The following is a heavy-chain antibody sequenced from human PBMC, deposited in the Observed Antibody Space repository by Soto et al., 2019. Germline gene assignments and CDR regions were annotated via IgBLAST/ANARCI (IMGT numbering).Heavy chain of an antibody. V-gene: IGHV3-30*18. CDR1: GFSFTSYA. J-gene: IGHJ4*02. CDR2: ISHDGNIK. D-gene: IGHD3-3*01. CDR3: AKELAFGDFWRGLEY. Sequence: QVQLVESGGGVVEPGRSLRLSCAASGFSFTSYAMHWVRQAPGKALEWVAIISHDGNIKRYADFVEGRFIVLRDNSNNSLLLQMESLKTDDTAVYYCAKELAFGDFWRGLEYWGQGTPVTVAS.